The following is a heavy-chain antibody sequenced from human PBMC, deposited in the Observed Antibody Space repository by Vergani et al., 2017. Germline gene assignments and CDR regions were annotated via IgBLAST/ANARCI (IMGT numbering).Heavy chain of an antibody. D-gene: IGHD2-21*01. CDR1: GGSFSTGGQS. CDR3: ARDGGEYDKDALDV. Sequence: QLHLQESGPGLVKPSQTLSLTCTVSGGSFSTGGQSWTWLRQSAGKGLEWIGRIYTSGATNYNPSLRCRVIMSVDASKKQFSLKLTSVTAADTAVYYCARDGGEYDKDALDVWGQGTKVTVTS. V-gene: IGHV4-61*02. J-gene: IGHJ3*01. CDR2: IYTSGAT.